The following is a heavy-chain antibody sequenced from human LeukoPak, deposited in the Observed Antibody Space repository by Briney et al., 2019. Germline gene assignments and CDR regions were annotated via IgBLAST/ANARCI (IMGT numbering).Heavy chain of an antibody. CDR1: DGSISSYY. Sequence: SQTLSLTCTVSDGSISSYYWSWIRQPPGQGLEWIGYIYYSGSTYYNPSLKSRVTISVDTSKNQFSLKLSSVTAADTAVYYCARDCSSTSCYPNWGQGTLVTVSS. V-gene: IGHV4-59*12. J-gene: IGHJ4*02. D-gene: IGHD2-2*01. CDR2: IYYSGST. CDR3: ARDCSSTSCYPN.